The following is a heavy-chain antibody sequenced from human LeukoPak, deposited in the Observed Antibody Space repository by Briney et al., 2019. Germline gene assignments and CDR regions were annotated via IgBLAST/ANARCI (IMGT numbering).Heavy chain of an antibody. CDR1: GFTFSSYE. CDR2: ISSSGSTI. CDR3: ARAGLWFGDHRDNWFDP. Sequence: PGGSLRLSCAASGFTFSSYEMNWVRQAPGKGLEWVSYISSSGSTIYYADSVKGRFTISRDNAKNSLYLQMNSLRAEDTAVYYCARAGLWFGDHRDNWFDPWGQGTLVTVSS. D-gene: IGHD3-10*01. V-gene: IGHV3-48*03. J-gene: IGHJ5*02.